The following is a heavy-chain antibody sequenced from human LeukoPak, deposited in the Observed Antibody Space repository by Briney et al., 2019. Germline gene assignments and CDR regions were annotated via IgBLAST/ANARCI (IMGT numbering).Heavy chain of an antibody. Sequence: PGGSLRLSCAASGFTFSDYYMSWIRQAPGKGLEWVSYISSSGSTIYYADSVKGRFTISRDNAKNSLSLQMNSLRAEDTAVYYCAKEMGDYVSRDAFDIWGQGTMVTVSS. D-gene: IGHD4-17*01. CDR3: AKEMGDYVSRDAFDI. J-gene: IGHJ3*02. CDR2: ISSSGSTI. CDR1: GFTFSDYY. V-gene: IGHV3-11*01.